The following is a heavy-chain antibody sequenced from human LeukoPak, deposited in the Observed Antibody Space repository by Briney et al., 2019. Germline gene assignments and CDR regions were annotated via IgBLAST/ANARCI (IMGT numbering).Heavy chain of an antibody. J-gene: IGHJ4*02. CDR1: GGSISSYH. CDR3: ARVGVDYSGNIIKYYFDY. V-gene: IGHV4-59*01. Sequence: PSETLSLTCTVSGGSISSYHWSWIRQPPGKGLEWIGYVYYSGTTNYNPSLKSRVIISVDTSKHQFSLNLSPVIAADTAVYYCARVGVDYSGNIIKYYFDYWGQGTLVTVSS. CDR2: VYYSGTT. D-gene: IGHD4-23*01.